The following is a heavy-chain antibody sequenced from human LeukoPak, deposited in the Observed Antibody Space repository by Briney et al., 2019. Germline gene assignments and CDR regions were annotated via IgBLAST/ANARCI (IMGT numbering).Heavy chain of an antibody. V-gene: IGHV3-33*01. Sequence: GTSLRLSCAASGFHFSSYGMHWFRQAPGKGLEWVAVIWNDGSNKYYVESVKGRFTISRDDSKNTLYLHMNSLRAEDTAVYYCARDHSYYGSGSYFDYWGQGTLVTVSS. CDR2: IWNDGSNK. D-gene: IGHD3-10*01. J-gene: IGHJ4*02. CDR1: GFHFSSYG. CDR3: ARDHSYYGSGSYFDY.